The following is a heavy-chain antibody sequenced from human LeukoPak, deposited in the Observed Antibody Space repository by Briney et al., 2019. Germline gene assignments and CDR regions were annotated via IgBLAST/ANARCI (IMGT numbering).Heavy chain of an antibody. Sequence: SETLSLTCTVSGVSISSYYWGWIRQPPGKGLEWIGYIYYTGSTNYNPSLKSRVTISIDTSNNQFSLKLSSVTAADTAVYYCARSGQWELPDYWGQGTLVTVSS. CDR2: IYYTGST. J-gene: IGHJ4*02. CDR3: ARSGQWELPDY. CDR1: GVSISSYY. V-gene: IGHV4-59*01. D-gene: IGHD1-26*01.